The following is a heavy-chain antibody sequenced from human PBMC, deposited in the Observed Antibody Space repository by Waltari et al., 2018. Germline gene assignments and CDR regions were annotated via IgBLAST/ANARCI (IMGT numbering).Heavy chain of an antibody. V-gene: IGHV4-34*01. Sequence: QVQLQQWGAGLLKPSETLSLTCAVYGGSFSGYYWSWIRQPPGKGLEWIGEINHSGSTNYNPSLKSRVTISVDTSKNQFSLKLSSVTAADTAVYYCARGIKDIVVVPAAMRGYYFDYWGQGTLVTVSS. J-gene: IGHJ4*02. CDR3: ARGIKDIVVVPAAMRGYYFDY. CDR1: GGSFSGYY. D-gene: IGHD2-2*01. CDR2: INHSGST.